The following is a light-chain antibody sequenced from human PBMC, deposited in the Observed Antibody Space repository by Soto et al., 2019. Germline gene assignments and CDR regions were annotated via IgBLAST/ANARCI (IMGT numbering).Light chain of an antibody. CDR1: QSISDT. V-gene: IGKV3-15*01. CDR3: QQYNKWPPLT. CDR2: GAS. J-gene: IGKJ4*01. Sequence: EIVMTQSPATLSVSPGGRATLSCRASQSISDTLAWYQQKPGQAPRLLIYGASKRATGFPARFSGSGSRTDFTLTISSLEPEDFAVYYCQQYNKWPPLTFGGGTKVDIK.